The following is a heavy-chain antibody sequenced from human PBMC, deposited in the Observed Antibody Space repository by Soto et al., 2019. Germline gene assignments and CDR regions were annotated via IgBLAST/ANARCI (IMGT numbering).Heavy chain of an antibody. D-gene: IGHD6-13*01. V-gene: IGHV3-30*18. Sequence: QVQLVESGGGVVQSGRSLRLSCAASGFTFSTSGMHWIRQAPGKGLEWVAMISHNGGTTYYVDSVKGRFTISSDTEKNTLHLQIGSLRPEDKATYFWSKGWGSSGWYNWFEPWVQGTLVTVS. J-gene: IGHJ5*02. CDR2: ISHNGGTT. CDR1: GFTFSTSG. CDR3: SKGWGSSGWYNWFEP.